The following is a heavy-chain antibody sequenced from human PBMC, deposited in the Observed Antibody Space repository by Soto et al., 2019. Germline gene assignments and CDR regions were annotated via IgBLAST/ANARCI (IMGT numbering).Heavy chain of an antibody. Sequence: QVQLEQSGAEMKKPGSSVKVSCKASRDTFSSSGFSWVRRAPGQGLEWMGGFIPIFGTANYAPNFQGRVSITADESTGMVYMDLSSLRSDDTAFYYCARSGYSHGLIFDWGQGTLVSVSS. V-gene: IGHV1-69*01. CDR1: RDTFSSSG. CDR2: FIPIFGTA. D-gene: IGHD5-18*01. J-gene: IGHJ4*02. CDR3: ARSGYSHGLIFD.